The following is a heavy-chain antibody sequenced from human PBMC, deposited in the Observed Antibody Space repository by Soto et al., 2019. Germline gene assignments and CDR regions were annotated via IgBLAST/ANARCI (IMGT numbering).Heavy chain of an antibody. CDR1: GFPSSDSV. Sequence: AESLRLSCVVSGFPSSDSVMAWVRQAPGKGLEWLSVMSGDGRTRYALSVTGRFTISRDNSKNTLYLQMRSLRAEDAAAYYCVKWHTSNFDSLPFTGFDFWGQGTQVTVSS. CDR3: VKWHTSNFDSLPFTGFDF. V-gene: IGHV3-23*01. CDR2: MSGDGRT. J-gene: IGHJ4*02. D-gene: IGHD3-22*01.